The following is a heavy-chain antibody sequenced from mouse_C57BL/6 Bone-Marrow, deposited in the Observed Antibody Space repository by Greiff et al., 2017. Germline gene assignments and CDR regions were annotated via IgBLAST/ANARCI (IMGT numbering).Heavy chain of an antibody. CDR2: ISSGGSYT. CDR3: ARQGEGFDV. Sequence: DVKLVESGGDLVKPGGSLKLSCAASGFTFSSYGMSWVRQTPDKRLEWVATISSGGSYTYYPDSVKGRFTISRDNAKNTLYLQMSSLKSEDTAMYYCARQGEGFDVWGTGTTVTVSS. CDR1: GFTFSSYG. V-gene: IGHV5-6*02. J-gene: IGHJ1*03.